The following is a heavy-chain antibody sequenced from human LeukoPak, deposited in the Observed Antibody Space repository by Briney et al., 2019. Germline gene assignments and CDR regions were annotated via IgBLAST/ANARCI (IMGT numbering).Heavy chain of an antibody. Sequence: SEFLSLTCSVSGGSISSYYWSWIRQPPGKGLEWIGYLYYSGTPNSNHSLTSRVTMSVDTSKNQFSLKLRSVTAADTAVYYCARGGSGISNAFDIWGQGTMVTVSS. CDR1: GGSISSYY. CDR3: ARGGSGISNAFDI. J-gene: IGHJ3*02. V-gene: IGHV4-59*01. D-gene: IGHD3-10*01. CDR2: LYYSGTP.